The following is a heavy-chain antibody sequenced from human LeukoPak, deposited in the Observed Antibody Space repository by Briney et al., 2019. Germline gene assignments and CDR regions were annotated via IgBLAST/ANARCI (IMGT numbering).Heavy chain of an antibody. CDR2: IYTSGSN. V-gene: IGHV4-61*02. J-gene: IGHJ3*02. Sequence: SETLSLTCTDSGGSISSGSYYWSWIRQPAGKGLEWIGRIYTSGSNNYNPSLKSRVTISVATSKKQFSLKLSSVTAAARVVFSCARDPLDPMTTVTTGENAFDIWGQGTMVTVSS. CDR3: ARDPLDPMTTVTTGENAFDI. D-gene: IGHD4-17*01. CDR1: GGSISSGSYY.